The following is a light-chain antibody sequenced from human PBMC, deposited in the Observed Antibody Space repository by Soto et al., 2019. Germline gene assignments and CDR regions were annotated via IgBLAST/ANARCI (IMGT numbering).Light chain of an antibody. CDR3: QHYGSSL. CDR2: GAS. CDR1: QSISNNY. V-gene: IGKV3-20*01. Sequence: IVLTQSPGTLSLSPGERATLSCRASQSISNNYLAWYQQKPGQAPGLLIYGASSKATGIPNRFSGSGSGTDFTLTISRLEPEDFAVYYCQHYGSSLFGPGTKVDIK. J-gene: IGKJ3*01.